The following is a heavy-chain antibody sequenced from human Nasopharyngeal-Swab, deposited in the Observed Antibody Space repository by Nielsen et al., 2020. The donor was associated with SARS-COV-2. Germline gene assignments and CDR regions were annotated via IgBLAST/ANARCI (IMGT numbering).Heavy chain of an antibody. CDR3: ARDDSSNYDFWSGYYTSLGY. J-gene: IGHJ4*02. D-gene: IGHD3-3*01. CDR1: GYTFTSYG. Sequence: ASVKVSCKASGYTFTSYGISWVRQAPGQGLEWMGWISAYNGNTNYAQKLQGRVTTTTDTSTSTAYMELRSLRSADTAVYYCARDDSSNYDFWSGYYTSLGYWGQGTLVTVYS. V-gene: IGHV1-18*01. CDR2: ISAYNGNT.